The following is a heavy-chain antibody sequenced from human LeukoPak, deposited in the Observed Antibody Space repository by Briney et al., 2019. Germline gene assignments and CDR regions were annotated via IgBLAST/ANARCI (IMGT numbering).Heavy chain of an antibody. CDR1: GFTYSHYG. V-gene: IGHV3-33*08. CDR2: IWSDGTEK. D-gene: IGHD4-11*01. CDR3: ARDAERGFDYSNSLKY. J-gene: IGHJ4*02. Sequence: GGSLRLSCTASGFTYSHYGMHWVRQAPGKGLEWVAVIWSDGTEKHYSDAVKGRFTISRDNFRNTLYLQMNSLRGDDTAVYYCARDAERGFDYSNSLKYWGQGTLVTVSS.